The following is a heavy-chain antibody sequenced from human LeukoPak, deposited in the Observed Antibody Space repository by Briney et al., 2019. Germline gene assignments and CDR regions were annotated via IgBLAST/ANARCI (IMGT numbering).Heavy chain of an antibody. D-gene: IGHD6-13*01. CDR3: ARDRPGEAAAAD. J-gene: IGHJ4*02. V-gene: IGHV1-69*04. Sequence: SVKVSCKASGGTFSSYTISWVRQAPGQGLEWMGRIIPILGIANYAQKFQGRVTITADKSTSTAYMELSRLRSEDTAVYYCARDRPGEAAAADWGQGTLVTVSS. CDR2: IIPILGIA. CDR1: GGTFSSYT.